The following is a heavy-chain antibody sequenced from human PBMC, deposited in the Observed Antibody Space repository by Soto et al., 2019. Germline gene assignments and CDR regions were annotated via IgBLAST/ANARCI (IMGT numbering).Heavy chain of an antibody. D-gene: IGHD6-19*01. V-gene: IGHV5-51*01. J-gene: IGHJ4*02. Sequence: GESLKISCKASGYTFSNNWIGWVRQMPGKGLEWMAMIYPGDSDTRHSPPFQGQVTMSVDKSINTAYLHWSSLKASDTAIYYCIKLPPGYTSAEGFEYWGQGTRVTVFS. CDR1: GYTFSNNW. CDR3: IKLPPGYTSAEGFEY. CDR2: IYPGDSDT.